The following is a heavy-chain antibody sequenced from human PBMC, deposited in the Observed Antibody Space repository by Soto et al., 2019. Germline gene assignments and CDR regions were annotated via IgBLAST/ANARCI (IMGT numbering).Heavy chain of an antibody. CDR3: AKDAPLYSFHFGMDV. D-gene: IGHD2-21*01. Sequence: PSETLSLTCTVSGGSISSYYWSWIRQPPGKGLEWIGYIYYSGSTNYNPSVKGRFTISRDSSKNTLYLQMNSLRADDTAVYYCAKDAPLYSFHFGMDVWGQGTTVTV. CDR2: IYYSGST. J-gene: IGHJ6*02. V-gene: IGHV4-59*01. CDR1: GGSISSYY.